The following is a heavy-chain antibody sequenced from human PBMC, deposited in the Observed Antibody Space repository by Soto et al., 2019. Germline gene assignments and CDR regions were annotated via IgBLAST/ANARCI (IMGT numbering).Heavy chain of an antibody. CDR3: ARPRGYSGYDGQYYFDY. Sequence: GGSLRLSCAASGFTFSSYGMHWVRQAPGKGLEWVAVIWYDGSNKYYADSVKGRFTISRDNSKNTLYLQMNSLRAEDTAVYYCARPRGYSGYDGQYYFDYWGQGTLVTVSS. J-gene: IGHJ4*02. D-gene: IGHD5-12*01. CDR2: IWYDGSNK. V-gene: IGHV3-33*01. CDR1: GFTFSSYG.